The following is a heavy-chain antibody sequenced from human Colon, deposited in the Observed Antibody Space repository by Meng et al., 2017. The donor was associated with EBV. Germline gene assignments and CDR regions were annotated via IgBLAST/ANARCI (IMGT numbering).Heavy chain of an antibody. J-gene: IGHJ4*02. CDR1: GGARSSSNG. D-gene: IGHD6-19*01. V-gene: IGHV4-4*02. Sequence: RESGSWVVQASGALSLPCAVSGGARSSSNGWSWVRQPPGKGLEWIGEIYHSGSTNYNPSLKSRVTISVDKSKNQFSLNLSSVTAADTAVYYCARVGQWLPIDYWGQGTLVTVSS. CDR2: IYHSGST. CDR3: ARVGQWLPIDY.